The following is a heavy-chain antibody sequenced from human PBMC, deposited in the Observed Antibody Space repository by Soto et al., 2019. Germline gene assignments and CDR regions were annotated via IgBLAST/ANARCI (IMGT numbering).Heavy chain of an antibody. CDR3: SRVPPNNRGAPLDY. CDR2: ITSKAYAGTT. Sequence: GGSLRLSCTAPGFTFCDYAMIWFRQAPGKGLEWVGFITSKAYAGTTEYAATVKGRFTISRDDSKSIAYLQMNSLKTDDTAVYYCSRVPPNNRGAPLDYWGQGTLVTVS. V-gene: IGHV3-49*03. CDR1: GFTFCDYA. D-gene: IGHD3-10*01. J-gene: IGHJ4*02.